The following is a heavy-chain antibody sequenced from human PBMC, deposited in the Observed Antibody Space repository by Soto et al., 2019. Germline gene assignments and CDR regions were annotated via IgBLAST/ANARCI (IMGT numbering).Heavy chain of an antibody. J-gene: IGHJ4*02. CDR2: IYHSGST. CDR1: GGSISSGGYS. D-gene: IGHD3-22*01. V-gene: IGHV4-30-2*01. Sequence: SETLSLTWAVSGGSISSGGYSWSWIRQPPGKGLEWIGYIYHSGSTYYNPSLKSRVTISVDRSKNQFSLKLSSVTAADTAVYYCARGAPVVNDYWGQGTLVTVSS. CDR3: ARGAPVVNDY.